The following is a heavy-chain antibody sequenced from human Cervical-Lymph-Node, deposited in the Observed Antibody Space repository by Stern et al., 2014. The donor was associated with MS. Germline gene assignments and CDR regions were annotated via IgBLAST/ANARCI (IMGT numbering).Heavy chain of an antibody. Sequence: VQLLESGGGVVQPGTSLRLSCAVSGFTFSNYGMHWVRQAPGKGLEWGAVISYDADVKFYADSVKGRFTISRDTPKNTMYLQLNSLKVEDTAVYFCAKKSVGTTGTTTAFDYWGQGTLVTVSS. J-gene: IGHJ4*02. CDR1: GFTFSNYG. V-gene: IGHV3-30*18. CDR2: ISYDADVK. D-gene: IGHD1-1*01. CDR3: AKKSVGTTGTTTAFDY.